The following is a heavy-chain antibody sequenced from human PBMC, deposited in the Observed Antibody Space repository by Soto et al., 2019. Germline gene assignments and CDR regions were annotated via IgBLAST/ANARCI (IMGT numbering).Heavy chain of an antibody. CDR1: GYTFTSYG. CDR2: ISAYNGNT. J-gene: IGHJ4*02. Sequence: ASVKVSCKASGYTFTSYGISWVRQAPGQGLEWMGWISAYNGNTNYAQKLRGRVTMTTDTSTSTAYMELRSLRSDDTAVYYCARIILPAAINAEPNFDYWGQGTLVTVSS. D-gene: IGHD2-2*02. V-gene: IGHV1-18*01. CDR3: ARIILPAAINAEPNFDY.